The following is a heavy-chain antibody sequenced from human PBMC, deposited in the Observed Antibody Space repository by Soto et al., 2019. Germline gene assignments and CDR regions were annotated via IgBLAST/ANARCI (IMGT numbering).Heavy chain of an antibody. CDR3: AREVGPPLWGSLETRQYYFDY. V-gene: IGHV1-46*01. CDR1: GYTFTSYY. Sequence: QVQLVQSGAEVKKPGASVKVSCKASGYTFTSYYMHWVRQAPGQGLEWMGIINPSGGSTSYAQKFQGRVTMTRDTSTSTVYMELSRLRSEDTAVYYCAREVGPPLWGSLETRQYYFDYWGQGTLVTVSS. D-gene: IGHD7-27*01. CDR2: INPSGGST. J-gene: IGHJ4*02.